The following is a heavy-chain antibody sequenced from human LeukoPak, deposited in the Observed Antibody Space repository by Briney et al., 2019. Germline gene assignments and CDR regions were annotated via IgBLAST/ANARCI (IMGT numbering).Heavy chain of an antibody. Sequence: GGSLRLSCAASGFTFSSYSMNWVRQAPGKGLEWVSSISSSSSYIYYADSVKGRFTISRDNAKNSLYLQMNSLRADDTAVYYCARALPSPLYSGSYADAFDIWGQGTMVTVSS. CDR1: GFTFSSYS. CDR2: ISSSSSYI. V-gene: IGHV3-21*01. J-gene: IGHJ3*02. CDR3: ARALPSPLYSGSYADAFDI. D-gene: IGHD1-26*01.